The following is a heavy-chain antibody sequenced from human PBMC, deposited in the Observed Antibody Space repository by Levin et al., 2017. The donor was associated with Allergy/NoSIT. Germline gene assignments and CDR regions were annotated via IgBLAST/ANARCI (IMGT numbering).Heavy chain of an antibody. V-gene: IGHV3-15*01. CDR1: GFTFSNAW. CDR2: IKSKTDGGTT. CDR3: TTGPRLDVIFDY. J-gene: IGHJ4*02. Sequence: GGSLRLSCAASGFTFSNAWMSWVRQAPGKGLEWVGRIKSKTDGGTTDYAAPVKGRFTISRDDSKNTLYLQMNSLKTEDTAVYYCTTGPRLDVIFDYWGQGTLVTVSS.